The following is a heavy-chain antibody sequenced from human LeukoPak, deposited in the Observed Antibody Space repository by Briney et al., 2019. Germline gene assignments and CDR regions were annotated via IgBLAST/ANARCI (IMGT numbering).Heavy chain of an antibody. D-gene: IGHD2-21*02. CDR1: RGTFSSYA. J-gene: IGHJ4*02. CDR3: ARVLPYCGGDCYNYYFDY. Sequence: GSSVKVSCKSSRGTFSSYAISWVRQAPGHGLECMGGIIPIFSTANYAQKFQGRVTITADESTSTAYMELSSLRSEDTAVYYCARVLPYCGGDCYNYYFDYWGQGTLVTVSS. CDR2: IIPIFSTA. V-gene: IGHV1-69*01.